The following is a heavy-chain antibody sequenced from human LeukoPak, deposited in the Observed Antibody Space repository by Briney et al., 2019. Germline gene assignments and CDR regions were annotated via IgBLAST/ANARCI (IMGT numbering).Heavy chain of an antibody. CDR1: GGTFTIYA. V-gene: IGHV1-69*04. Sequence: SLKVSSMHSGGTFTIYAICWVPQAPGQGVEWMGRINPILGIANYAQMFQGRVTITEDKSTSTAYMELSSLRSEYTAVYYCASESIAARPPYDFDYWGQGTRVSVSS. CDR2: INPILGIA. D-gene: IGHD6-6*01. CDR3: ASESIAARPPYDFDY. J-gene: IGHJ4*02.